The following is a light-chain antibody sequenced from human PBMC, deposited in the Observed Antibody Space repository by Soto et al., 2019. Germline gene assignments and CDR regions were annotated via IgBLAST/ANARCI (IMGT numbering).Light chain of an antibody. J-gene: IGKJ4*01. CDR2: GAS. Sequence: ERVMTQATGTLSVSQGERATLSCRASQSVSINLAWYQQKPGQAPRLLIYGASTRATGIPARFSGSGSGTEFTLTISSLQSEDFAVYYCQQYNSWPLTSGGGTKADI. V-gene: IGKV3-15*01. CDR3: QQYNSWPLT. CDR1: QSVSIN.